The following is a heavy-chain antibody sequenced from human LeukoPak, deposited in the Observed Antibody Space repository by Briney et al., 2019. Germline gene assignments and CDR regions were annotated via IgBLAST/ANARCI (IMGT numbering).Heavy chain of an antibody. Sequence: GESLRISCKGSGYSFTSYWIGWVRQLPGKGLEWMGIIYPGDSDTRYSPSFQGQITMSADTSINTTYLQWSSLKASDTAMYYCARPLDAVAGTSSDYWGQGTLVTVSS. CDR3: ARPLDAVAGTSSDY. D-gene: IGHD6-19*01. CDR1: GYSFTSYW. J-gene: IGHJ4*02. CDR2: IYPGDSDT. V-gene: IGHV5-51*01.